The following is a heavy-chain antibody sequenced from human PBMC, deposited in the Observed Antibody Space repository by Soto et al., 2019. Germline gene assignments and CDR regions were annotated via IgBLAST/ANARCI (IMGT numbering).Heavy chain of an antibody. J-gene: IGHJ6*03. CDR2: ISYSGST. CDR1: GGSISSYY. CDR3: ARHAGRGVYYYYMDV. V-gene: IGHV4-59*08. Sequence: SETLSLTCTVSGGSISSYYWSWIQQPPGKGLEWIGYISYSGSTNYNPSLKSRVTISVDTSKNQFSLKLSSVTAADTAVYYCARHAGRGVYYYYMDVWGKGTTVTVSS. D-gene: IGHD3-10*01.